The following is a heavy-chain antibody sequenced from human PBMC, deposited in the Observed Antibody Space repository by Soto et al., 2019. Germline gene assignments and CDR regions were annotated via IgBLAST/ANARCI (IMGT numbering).Heavy chain of an antibody. CDR2: VNPNGGST. Sequence: QVQLVQSGPGVKETGASVKISCKASGYTFTNFYIHWVRQAPGQGLEWMGIVNPNGGSTNYAQNLKGRITISRDTSTSTVYMDLSSLRSEDTAVYYCARGLASGDYWGQGTLVTVSS. D-gene: IGHD6-6*01. CDR1: GYTFTNFY. CDR3: ARGLASGDY. J-gene: IGHJ4*02. V-gene: IGHV1-46*03.